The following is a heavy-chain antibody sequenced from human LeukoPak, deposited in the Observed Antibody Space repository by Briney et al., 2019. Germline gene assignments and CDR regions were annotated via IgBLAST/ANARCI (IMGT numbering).Heavy chain of an antibody. V-gene: IGHV5-51*01. Sequence: GESLKISCKGSGYSFTSYWIGWVRQIPGKGLEWMGIIYPGDSDTRYSPSFQGQVTISADKSVSTAYLQWSSLKASDTAMYYCARGIVVVVAATRSYNWFDPWGQGTLVTVSS. CDR1: GYSFTSYW. D-gene: IGHD2-15*01. J-gene: IGHJ5*02. CDR2: IYPGDSDT. CDR3: ARGIVVVVAATRSYNWFDP.